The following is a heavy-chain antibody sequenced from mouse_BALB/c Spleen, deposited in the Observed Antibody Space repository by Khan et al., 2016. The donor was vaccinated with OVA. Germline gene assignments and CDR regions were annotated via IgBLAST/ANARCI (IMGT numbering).Heavy chain of an antibody. J-gene: IGHJ3*01. CDR1: GYSITSDYA. D-gene: IGHD3-3*01. CDR2: ISYSGRT. V-gene: IGHV3-2*02. Sequence: VQLKESGPGLVKPSQSLSLTCTVTGYSITSDYAWNWIRQFPENKLEWMGYISYSGRTSYTPSLKSRISITRDTSKNQFFLQLNSVTIDDTATYYCTGGRAYWGQGTLVTVSA. CDR3: TGGRAY.